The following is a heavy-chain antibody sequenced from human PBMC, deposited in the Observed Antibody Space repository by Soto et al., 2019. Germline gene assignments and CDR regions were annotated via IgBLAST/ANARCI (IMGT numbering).Heavy chain of an antibody. CDR2: ISGSGGRT. J-gene: IGHJ4*02. Sequence: LRLSCAASGFTFSSHAMSWVRQAPGKGMEWVAAISGSGGRTYYADSVKGRFTISRDNSKNTLYLQMNSLRAEDAAVYYCAKDLVGSNADYFDYWGQGTLVTVSS. CDR1: GFTFSSHA. D-gene: IGHD2-15*01. V-gene: IGHV3-23*01. CDR3: AKDLVGSNADYFDY.